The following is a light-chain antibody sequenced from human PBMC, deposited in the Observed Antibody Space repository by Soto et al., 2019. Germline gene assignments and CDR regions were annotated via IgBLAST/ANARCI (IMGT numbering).Light chain of an antibody. CDR2: SNN. J-gene: IGLJ2*01. Sequence: QTVVTQPPSASGTPGQRVTISCSGSSSNIGSNTVNWYQQLPGTAPKLLIYSNNQRPSGVPDRFSGSKFGTSASLAISGLQSEDEADYYCAAWDDSLNVVFGGGTKLTVL. CDR1: SSNIGSNT. V-gene: IGLV1-44*01. CDR3: AAWDDSLNVV.